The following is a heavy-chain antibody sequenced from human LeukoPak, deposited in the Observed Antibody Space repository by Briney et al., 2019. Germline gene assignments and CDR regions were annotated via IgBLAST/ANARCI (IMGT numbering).Heavy chain of an antibody. J-gene: IGHJ4*02. D-gene: IGHD3-10*01. CDR3: ARGGSGSYYTLDY. Sequence: GGSRLSCAASGFTFSSYAMHWVRQAPGKGLEWVAVISYDGSNKYYADSVKGRFTISRDNSKNTLYLQMNSLRAEDTAVYYCARGGSGSYYTLDYWDQGTLVTVSS. CDR1: GFTFSSYA. V-gene: IGHV3-30-3*01. CDR2: ISYDGSNK.